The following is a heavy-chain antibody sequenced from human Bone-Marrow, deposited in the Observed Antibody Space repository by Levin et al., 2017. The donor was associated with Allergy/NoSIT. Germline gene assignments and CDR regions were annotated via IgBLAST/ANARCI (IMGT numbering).Heavy chain of an antibody. J-gene: IGHJ6*02. CDR2: INTDGST. CDR1: GFTVSSNH. Sequence: SCAASGFTVSSNHMNWVRQAPGKGLEWVSVINTDGSTNYADSVKGRFTISRDNSKNTLYLQMNTLRADDTAVYYCAREGQWLRYTPLGMDIWGQGTTVTVSS. V-gene: IGHV3-53*01. D-gene: IGHD6-19*01. CDR3: AREGQWLRYTPLGMDI.